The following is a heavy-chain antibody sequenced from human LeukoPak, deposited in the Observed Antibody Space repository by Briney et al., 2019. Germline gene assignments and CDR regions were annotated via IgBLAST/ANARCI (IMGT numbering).Heavy chain of an antibody. V-gene: IGHV4-31*03. CDR2: IYYSEST. J-gene: IGHJ4*02. CDR1: GGSISSGGYY. CDR3: ARRDSSGYYYVDFDY. D-gene: IGHD3-22*01. Sequence: SQTLSLTCTVSGGSISSGGYYWSWIRQHPGKGLEWIGYIYYSESTNYNPSLKSRVTISVDTSKNQFSLKLSSVTAADTAVYYCARRDSSGYYYVDFDYWGQGTLVTVSS.